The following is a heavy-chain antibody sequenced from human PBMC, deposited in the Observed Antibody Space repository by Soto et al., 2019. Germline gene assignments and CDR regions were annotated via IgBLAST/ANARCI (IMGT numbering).Heavy chain of an antibody. D-gene: IGHD3-3*01. CDR3: AREPSYYDFWSGYLPDY. Sequence: QVQLVQSGAEVKKPGASVKVSCKASGYTFTSYYMHWVRQAPGQGLEWMGIINPSGGSTSYAQKCQGRVTMPRETSTSTVYMELSSLRSEDTAVYYCAREPSYYDFWSGYLPDYWGQGTLVTVSS. J-gene: IGHJ4*02. CDR1: GYTFTSYY. CDR2: INPSGGST. V-gene: IGHV1-46*03.